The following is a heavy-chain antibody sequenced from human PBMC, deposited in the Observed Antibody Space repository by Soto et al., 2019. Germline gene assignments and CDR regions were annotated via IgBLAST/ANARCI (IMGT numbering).Heavy chain of an antibody. J-gene: IGHJ6*02. CDR2: IYPGDSDT. V-gene: IGHV5-51*01. Sequence: GESLKISCKGSGYSFTSYWIGCVRQMPGKGLEWMGIIYPGDSDTRYSPSFQGQVTISADKSISTAYLQWSSLKASDTAMYYCATRSHNSSSGTYYDYGMDVWGQGTTVTVSS. CDR3: ATRSHNSSSGTYYDYGMDV. CDR1: GYSFTSYW. D-gene: IGHD6-6*01.